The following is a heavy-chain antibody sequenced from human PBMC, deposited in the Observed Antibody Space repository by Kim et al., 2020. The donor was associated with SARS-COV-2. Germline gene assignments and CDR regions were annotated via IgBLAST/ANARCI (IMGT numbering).Heavy chain of an antibody. CDR3: ARARGGSYYYGMDV. Sequence: ADSVKGRLTISRDNPKHTLYVQRNSLRAEDTAVYYCARARGGSYYYGMDVWGQGTTVTVSS. J-gene: IGHJ6*02. D-gene: IGHD1-26*01. V-gene: IGHV3-30*01.